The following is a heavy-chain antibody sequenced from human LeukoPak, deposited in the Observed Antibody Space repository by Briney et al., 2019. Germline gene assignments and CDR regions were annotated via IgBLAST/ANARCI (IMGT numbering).Heavy chain of an antibody. CDR1: GYTFTNYI. CDR2: ISSYNGNT. Sequence: ASVKVSCKASGYTFTNYIITWVRQAPGQGLEWMGWISSYNGNTNYAQKLQGRVTMTTGTSTSTAYMELRSLRSDDTAMYYCARNSGHRLMGITNYFDYWGQGTLVTVSS. J-gene: IGHJ4*02. D-gene: IGHD3-10*01. V-gene: IGHV1-18*01. CDR3: ARNSGHRLMGITNYFDY.